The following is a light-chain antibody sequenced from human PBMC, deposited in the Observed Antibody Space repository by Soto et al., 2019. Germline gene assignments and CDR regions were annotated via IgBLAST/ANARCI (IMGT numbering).Light chain of an antibody. CDR2: AAS. CDR3: QQSYSTLPIT. Sequence: DIQMTQSPSSLSASVGDRVTITCRASESISRHLNWYQQKPGKAPKLLIYAASSLQNGVPSRFSSSGSGTDFTLTISNLQPADFATYYCQQSYSTLPITFGQGTRLEIK. J-gene: IGKJ5*01. CDR1: ESISRH. V-gene: IGKV1-39*01.